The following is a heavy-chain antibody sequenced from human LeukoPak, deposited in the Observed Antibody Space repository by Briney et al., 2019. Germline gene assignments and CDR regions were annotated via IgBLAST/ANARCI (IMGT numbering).Heavy chain of an antibody. V-gene: IGHV3-66*04. Sequence: PGGSLRLSCAASGFTVSSNHVTWVRQAPGKGLEWVSVIYSGGNTYYVDSVKGRFTISRDISKNTLYLQMNSLGAEDTAVYYCARLILHNVVPTAMDYFDYWGQGTLVTVSS. CDR2: IYSGGNT. CDR3: ARLILHNVVPTAMDYFDY. D-gene: IGHD2-2*01. J-gene: IGHJ4*02. CDR1: GFTVSSNH.